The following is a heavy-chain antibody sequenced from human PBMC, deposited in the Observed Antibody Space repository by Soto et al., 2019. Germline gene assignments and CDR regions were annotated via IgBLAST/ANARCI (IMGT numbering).Heavy chain of an antibody. CDR1: GFTFSSYG. Sequence: QVQLVESGGGVVQPGRSLRLSCAASGFTFSSYGMHWVRQAPGKGLEWVAVISYDGSNKYYADSVKGRFTISRDNSKNTLYLQMNSLRAEDTAVYYCARWVGGTYGMDVWGQGTTVTVSS. J-gene: IGHJ6*02. D-gene: IGHD1-1*01. CDR2: ISYDGSNK. CDR3: ARWVGGTYGMDV. V-gene: IGHV3-30*03.